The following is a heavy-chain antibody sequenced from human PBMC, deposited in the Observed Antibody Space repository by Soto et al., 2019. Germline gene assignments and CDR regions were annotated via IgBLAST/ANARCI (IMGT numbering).Heavy chain of an antibody. CDR3: TTDSYSTIIIVRFDY. CDR1: GFPFSNAW. J-gene: IGHJ4*01. CDR2: IKSKTDGGTT. Sequence: GGALRLSFAASGFPFSNAWIECVRQALGQGLEWVGRIKSKTDGGTTDYAAPVKGRFAISRDDSNNMVYLQMNSLKIEDTAVYYCTTDSYSTIIIVRFDYWGHGTLVTVSS. V-gene: IGHV3-15*07. D-gene: IGHD3-22*01.